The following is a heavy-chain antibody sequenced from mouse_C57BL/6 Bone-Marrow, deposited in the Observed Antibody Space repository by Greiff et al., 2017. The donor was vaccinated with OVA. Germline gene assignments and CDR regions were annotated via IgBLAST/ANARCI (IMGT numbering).Heavy chain of an antibody. Sequence: VQLKQPGPELVKPGASVKISCKASGYSFTGYYMNWVKQSPEKSLEWIGEINPSTGGTTYNQKFKGKATLTVDKSSSTAYMQLKRLTSEDSAVYYCSRGGTSPFAYCGQGTLVTVSA. V-gene: IGHV1-42*01. D-gene: IGHD1-1*02. CDR1: GYSFTGYY. J-gene: IGHJ3*01. CDR2: INPSTGGT. CDR3: SRGGTSPFAY.